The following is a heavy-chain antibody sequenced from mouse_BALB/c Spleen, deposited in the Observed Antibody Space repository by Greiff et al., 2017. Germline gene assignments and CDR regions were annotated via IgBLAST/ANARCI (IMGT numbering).Heavy chain of an antibody. CDR2: IYPSDSYT. CDR1: GYTFTSYW. J-gene: IGHJ4*01. CDR3: TRCGNYAMDY. V-gene: IGHV1-69*02. Sequence: QVQLQQPGAELVRPGASVKLSCKASGYTFTSYWLNWVKQRPGQGLEWIGNIYPSDSYTNYNQKFKDKATLTVDKSSSTAYMQLSSPTSEDSAVYYCTRCGNYAMDYWGQGTSVTVSS. D-gene: IGHD1-1*02.